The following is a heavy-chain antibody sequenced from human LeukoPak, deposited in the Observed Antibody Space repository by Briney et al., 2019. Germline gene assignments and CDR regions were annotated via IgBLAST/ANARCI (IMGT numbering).Heavy chain of an antibody. CDR2: IRYDGSNK. CDR1: GFTFSSYG. D-gene: IGHD2-2*01. V-gene: IGHV3-30*02. CDR3: AKDEGVVPAANDAFDI. J-gene: IGHJ3*02. Sequence: GGSLRLSCAASGFTFSSYGMHWVRQAPGKGLEWVAFIRYDGSNKYYADSVKGRLTISRDNSKNTLYLQMNSLRAEDTAVYYCAKDEGVVPAANDAFDIWGQGTMVTVSS.